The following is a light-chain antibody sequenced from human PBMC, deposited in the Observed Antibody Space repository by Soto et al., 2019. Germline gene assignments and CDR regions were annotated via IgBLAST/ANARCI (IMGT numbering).Light chain of an antibody. V-gene: IGKV1-5*01. CDR1: QSVSMW. CDR3: QQYSTYLTWT. J-gene: IGKJ1*01. CDR2: DAS. Sequence: TQMTQSPSTLSASVGDRVTITCRASQSVSMWLAWYQQKPGKAPRLLNYDASNLESGVPSRFSGSGSRTEFTLTITSLQPEDAATYYCQQYSTYLTWTFGPGTKVEIK.